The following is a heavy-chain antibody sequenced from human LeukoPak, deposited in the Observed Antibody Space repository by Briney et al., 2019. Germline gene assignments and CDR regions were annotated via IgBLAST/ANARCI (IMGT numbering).Heavy chain of an antibody. CDR1: GGSISSSSYY. J-gene: IGHJ6*03. CDR2: IYYSGST. Sequence: SETLSLTCTVSGGSISSSSYYWGWIRQPPGKGLEWIGSIYYSGSTYYNPSLKSRVTISVDTSKNQFSLKLSSVTAADTAVYYCARRRYYGSGTPRSSYYYYYMDVWGKGTTVTVSS. CDR3: ARRRYYGSGTPRSSYYYYYMDV. V-gene: IGHV4-39*01. D-gene: IGHD3-10*01.